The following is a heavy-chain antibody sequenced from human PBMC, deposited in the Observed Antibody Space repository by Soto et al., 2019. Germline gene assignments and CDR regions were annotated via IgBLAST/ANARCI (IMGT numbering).Heavy chain of an antibody. D-gene: IGHD3-3*01. V-gene: IGHV3-48*02. Sequence: GGSLRLSCAASGFTFSSYSMNWVRQAPGKGLEWVSYISSSSSTIYYADSVKGRFTISRDNAKNSLYLQMNSLRDEDTAVYYCAHVGGFLEWFFPPAHYYGMDVWGQGTTVTVSS. CDR3: AHVGGFLEWFFPPAHYYGMDV. CDR2: ISSSSSTI. J-gene: IGHJ6*02. CDR1: GFTFSSYS.